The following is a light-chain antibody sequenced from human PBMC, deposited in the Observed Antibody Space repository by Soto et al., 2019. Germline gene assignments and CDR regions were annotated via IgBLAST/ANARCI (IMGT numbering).Light chain of an antibody. CDR2: DAS. V-gene: IGKV3-11*01. J-gene: IGKJ1*01. CDR3: QQRNNWPWT. CDR1: QSVRNY. Sequence: EIVLTQSPATLSLSPGERATLSCRASQSVRNYLSWYQQKPGQAPRLLIYDASTRSTGITGRFSGSVSGPDFTLTIRSLETEDFAVYSCQQRNNWPWTFGQGTKVEIK.